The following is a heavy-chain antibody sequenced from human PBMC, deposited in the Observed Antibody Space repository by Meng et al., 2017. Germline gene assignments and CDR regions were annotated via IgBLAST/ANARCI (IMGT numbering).Heavy chain of an antibody. CDR1: GFTVSSNY. J-gene: IGHJ4*02. Sequence: GESLKISCAASGFTVSSNYMSWVRQAPGKGLEWVSVIYSGGSTYYADSVKGRFTISRHNSKNTLYLQMNSLRAEDTAVYYCARGGSSGYYPSPRYWGQGTLVTVSS. CDR2: IYSGGST. D-gene: IGHD3-22*01. CDR3: ARGGSSGYYPSPRY. V-gene: IGHV3-53*04.